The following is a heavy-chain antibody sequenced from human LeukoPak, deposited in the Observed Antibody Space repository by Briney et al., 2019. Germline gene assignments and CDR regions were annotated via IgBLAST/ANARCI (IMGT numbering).Heavy chain of an antibody. CDR3: AISRIAVTGTPLGY. V-gene: IGHV7-4-1*02. Sequence: AASVKVSCKAFGYTFTTYAVNWVRQAPGQGLEWMGWVNTYSGNPTYAQDFTGRFVISLDTSVSTAYLQISSLKAEDTAVYYCAISRIAVTGTPLGYWGQGTLVTVSS. CDR1: GYTFTTYA. CDR2: VNTYSGNP. D-gene: IGHD6-19*01. J-gene: IGHJ4*02.